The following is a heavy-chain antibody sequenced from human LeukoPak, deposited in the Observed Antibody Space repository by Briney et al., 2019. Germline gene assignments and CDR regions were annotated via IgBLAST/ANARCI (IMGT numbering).Heavy chain of an antibody. CDR1: GFTFSSYA. V-gene: IGHV3-23*01. Sequence: GGSLRLSCAASGFTFSSYAMTWVRQAPGKGLEWVSGISDSGGTKYYADSVKGRFTISRDNSKNTLYLQMSSLRAEDTAVYYCAKDTGQWPIRTFDYWGQGTLVTVSS. D-gene: IGHD6-19*01. CDR3: AKDTGQWPIRTFDY. J-gene: IGHJ4*02. CDR2: ISDSGGTK.